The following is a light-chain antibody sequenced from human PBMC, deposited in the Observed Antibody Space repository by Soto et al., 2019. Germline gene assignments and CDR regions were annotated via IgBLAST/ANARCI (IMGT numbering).Light chain of an antibody. CDR2: DVS. Sequence: QPVLTQPASVSGSPGQSITISCTGTSSDVGGYNYVSWYQQHPGKAPKLMIYDVSNRPAGVSNRFSGSKSGNTDSLTISGLQAEDEADYYCSSYTSSSTLVVFGGGTKLTVL. CDR1: SSDVGGYNY. J-gene: IGLJ2*01. V-gene: IGLV2-14*01. CDR3: SSYTSSSTLVV.